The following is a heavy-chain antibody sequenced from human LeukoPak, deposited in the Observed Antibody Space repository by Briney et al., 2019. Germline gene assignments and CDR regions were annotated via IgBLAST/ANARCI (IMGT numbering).Heavy chain of an antibody. V-gene: IGHV3-23*01. CDR3: ARGPKSGYDPLRWFDP. D-gene: IGHD5-12*01. CDR1: GFTFSSYA. CDR2: ISGSGGST. Sequence: GGSLRLSCAASGFTFSSYAMSWVRQAPGKGLGWVSAISGSGGSTYYADSVRGRFTISRDNSRNTLYLQMNSLRAEDTAVYYCARGPKSGYDPLRWFDPWGQGTLVTVSS. J-gene: IGHJ5*02.